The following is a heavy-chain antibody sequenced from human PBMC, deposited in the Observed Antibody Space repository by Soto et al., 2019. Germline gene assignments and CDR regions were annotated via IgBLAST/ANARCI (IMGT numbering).Heavy chain of an antibody. CDR2: IYYSGST. J-gene: IGHJ5*02. D-gene: IGHD3-10*01. CDR1: GGSISSGGYY. V-gene: IGHV4-31*03. CDR3: AREVTIRASMVRGVIDNWFDP. Sequence: QVQLQESGPGLVKPSQTLSLTCTVSGGSISSGGYYWSWIRQHPGKGLEWIGYIYYSGSTYYNPSLKSRVTISVATSKNQFSLKLSSVTAADTAVYYCAREVTIRASMVRGVIDNWFDPWGQGTLVTVSS.